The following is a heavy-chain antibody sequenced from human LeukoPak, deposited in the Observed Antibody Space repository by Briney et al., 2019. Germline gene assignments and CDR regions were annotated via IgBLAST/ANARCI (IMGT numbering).Heavy chain of an antibody. J-gene: IGHJ4*02. V-gene: IGHV3-23*01. CDR1: GFTFSSYA. CDR3: AKDGRRFSSSLTYFDY. CDR2: ISGSGGST. Sequence: GGSLRLSCAASGFTFSSYAMSWVRQAPGKGLEWVSAISGSGGSTYYADSVKGRFTISRDNSKNTLYLQMNSLRTEDTAVYYCAKDGRRFSSSLTYFDYWGQGTLVTVSS. D-gene: IGHD6-13*01.